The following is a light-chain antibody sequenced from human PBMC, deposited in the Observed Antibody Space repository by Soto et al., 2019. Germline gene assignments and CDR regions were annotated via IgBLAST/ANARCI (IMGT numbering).Light chain of an antibody. V-gene: IGKV2-28*01. J-gene: IGKJ1*01. CDR2: LAS. Sequence: DIVMTQSPLSLPVTPGEPASISCRSSQSLQHSNGYNYLDWYVQKPGQSPQILIYLASNRASGVPERFSGSGSGPDFTLKISRVEAEDVGVYYCMQALQTPAFGQGTKVEIK. CDR3: MQALQTPA. CDR1: QSLQHSNGYNY.